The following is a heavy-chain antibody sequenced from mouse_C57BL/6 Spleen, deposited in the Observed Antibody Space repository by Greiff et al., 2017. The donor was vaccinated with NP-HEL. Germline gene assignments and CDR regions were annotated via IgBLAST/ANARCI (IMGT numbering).Heavy chain of an antibody. CDR2: IDPSDSYT. D-gene: IGHD2-4*01. CDR3: AREGRRDYDEREYYFDY. V-gene: IGHV1-69*01. J-gene: IGHJ2*01. CDR1: GYTFTSYW. Sequence: QVQLQQPGAELVMPGASVKLSCKASGYTFTSYWMHWVKQRPGQGLEWIGEIDPSDSYTNYNQKFKGKSTLTVDKSSSTAYMQRSSLTSEDSAVYYCAREGRRDYDEREYYFDYWGQGTTLTVSS.